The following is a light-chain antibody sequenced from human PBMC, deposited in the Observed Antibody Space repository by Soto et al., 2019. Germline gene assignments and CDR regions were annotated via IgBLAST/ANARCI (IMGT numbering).Light chain of an antibody. CDR3: QQGFSIPFT. J-gene: IGKJ3*01. V-gene: IGKV1-39*01. CDR2: DAS. Sequence: DIQMTQSPSSLSAAVGDRVTITCRASQSISTYLNGYKQKPGKAPEFLIYDASSLQSGVPSRFGGSGSGTDFTLTISSLQPEDFATYFCQQGFSIPFTFGPGTKVDMK. CDR1: QSISTY.